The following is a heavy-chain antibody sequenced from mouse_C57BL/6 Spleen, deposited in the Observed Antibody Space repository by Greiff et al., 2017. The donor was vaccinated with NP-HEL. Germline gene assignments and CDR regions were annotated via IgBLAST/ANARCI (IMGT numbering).Heavy chain of an antibody. CDR3: ARGDYYGNFAY. V-gene: IGHV1-19*01. CDR1: GYTFTDYY. J-gene: IGHJ3*01. CDR2: INPYNGGT. Sequence: EVQLQQSGPVLVKPGASVKMSCKASGYTFTDYYMNWVKQSHGKSLEWIGVINPYNGGTSYNQKFKGKATLTVDKSSSTAYMELNSLTSEDSAVYYCARGDYYGNFAYWGQGTLVTVSA. D-gene: IGHD2-1*01.